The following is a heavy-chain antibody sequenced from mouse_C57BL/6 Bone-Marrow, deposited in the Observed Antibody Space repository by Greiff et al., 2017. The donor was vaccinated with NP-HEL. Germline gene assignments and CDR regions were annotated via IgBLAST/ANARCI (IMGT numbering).Heavy chain of an antibody. J-gene: IGHJ4*01. CDR2: ISNGGGST. CDR1: GFTFSDYY. D-gene: IGHD1-1*01. V-gene: IGHV5-12*01. CDR3: ARPGYYGREGHYAMDY. Sequence: EVKLVESGGGLVQPGGSLKLSCAASGFTFSDYYMYWVRQTPEKRLEWVAYISNGGGSTYYPDTVKGRFTISRDNAKNTLYLQMSRLKSEDTAMYYGARPGYYGREGHYAMDYWGQGTSVTVSS.